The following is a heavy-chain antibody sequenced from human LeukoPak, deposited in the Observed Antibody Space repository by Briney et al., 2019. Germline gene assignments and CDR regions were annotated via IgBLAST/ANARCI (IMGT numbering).Heavy chain of an antibody. Sequence: GGSLRLSCAASGFSFSVFWMHWVRQVPGKGPVWVSRIKTDGSITDYADSVKGRFTISRDNAKNSLYLQMNSLRAEDTAVYYCARDMLGWNDEGEDYWGQGTLVTVSS. J-gene: IGHJ4*02. CDR2: IKTDGSIT. V-gene: IGHV3-74*01. D-gene: IGHD1-1*01. CDR3: ARDMLGWNDEGEDY. CDR1: GFSFSVFW.